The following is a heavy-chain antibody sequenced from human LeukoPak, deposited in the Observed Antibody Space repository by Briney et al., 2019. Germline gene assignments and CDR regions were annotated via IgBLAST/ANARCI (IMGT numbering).Heavy chain of an antibody. D-gene: IGHD5-24*01. J-gene: IGHJ3*02. CDR3: ARVSVEIATTDACDI. Sequence: SETLSLTCAVYGGSFSGYYWSWIRQPPGKGLEWIGEINHSGSTNYNPSLKSRVTISVDTSKNQFSLKLSSVTAADTAVYYCARVSVEIATTDACDIWGQGTMVTVSS. V-gene: IGHV4-34*01. CDR2: INHSGST. CDR1: GGSFSGYY.